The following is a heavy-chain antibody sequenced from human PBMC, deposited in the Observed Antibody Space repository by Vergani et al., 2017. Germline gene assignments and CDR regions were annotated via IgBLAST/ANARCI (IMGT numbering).Heavy chain of an antibody. CDR3: ANEPKPEDCSSTSCYA. V-gene: IGHV3-74*01. CDR1: GFTFSSYW. CDR2: INSDGSST. Sequence: EVQLVESGGGLVQPGGSLRLSCAASGFTFSSYWMHWVRQAPGKGLVWVSRINSDGSSTSYADSVKGRFTISRDNAKNTLYLQMNSLRAEDTAVYYCANEPKPEDCSSTSCYAWGQGTLVTVSS. J-gene: IGHJ5*02. D-gene: IGHD2-2*01.